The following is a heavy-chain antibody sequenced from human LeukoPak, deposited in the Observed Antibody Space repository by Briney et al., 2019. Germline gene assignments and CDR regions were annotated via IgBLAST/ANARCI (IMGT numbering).Heavy chain of an antibody. Sequence: GRSLRLSCAASGFTFSSYAMHWVRQAPGKGLEWVAVISYDGSNKYYADSVKGRFTISRDNSKNTLYLQMNSLRAEDTAVYYCARAGCDFWSGYRVYYFDYWGQGTLVTVSS. D-gene: IGHD3-3*01. CDR2: ISYDGSNK. CDR3: ARAGCDFWSGYRVYYFDY. CDR1: GFTFSSYA. V-gene: IGHV3-30-3*01. J-gene: IGHJ4*02.